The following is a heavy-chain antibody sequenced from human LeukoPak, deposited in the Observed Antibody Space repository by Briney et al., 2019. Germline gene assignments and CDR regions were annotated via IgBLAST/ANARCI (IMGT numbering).Heavy chain of an antibody. V-gene: IGHV3-64*01. CDR1: GFTFSSYA. J-gene: IGHJ4*02. CDR2: ISSNGGST. D-gene: IGHD1-7*01. CDR3: ASLTGTTPY. Sequence: GGSLRLSCAASGFTFSSYAMHWVRQAPGKGLEYVSAISSNGGSTYYANSVKGRFTISRDNSKNTLYLQMGSLRAEDMAVYYSASLTGTTPYWGQGTLVTVSS.